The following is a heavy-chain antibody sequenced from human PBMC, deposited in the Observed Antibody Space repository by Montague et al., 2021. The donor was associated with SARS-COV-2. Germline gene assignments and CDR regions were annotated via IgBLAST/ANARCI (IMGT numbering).Heavy chain of an antibody. Sequence: SLRLSCAASGFDFSSYPMHWVRQAPGKGLEWVAVISYDGSNQYYVDSVKGRFTISRDNSKNTVFLQMNSLRADDTAVYYCVGALDIVVVAATMGFEHWGQGPRVP. V-gene: IGHV3-30-3*01. J-gene: IGHJ4*02. CDR3: VGALDIVVVAATMGFEH. CDR2: ISYDGSNQ. D-gene: IGHD2-2*03. CDR1: GFDFSSYP.